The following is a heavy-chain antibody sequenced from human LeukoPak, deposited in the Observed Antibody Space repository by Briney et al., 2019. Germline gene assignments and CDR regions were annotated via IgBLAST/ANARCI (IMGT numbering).Heavy chain of an antibody. V-gene: IGHV5-51*01. CDR1: GYSFTNFW. CDR2: IYPGESDT. Sequence: GESLKISCKGSGYSFTNFWIGWVRQMPGKGPEWMGIIYPGESDTRYSPSFQGQVTISADKSISTAYLQWGSLKASDTARYYCARSQGYCSGGSCLQGDWFDPWGQGTLVTVSS. J-gene: IGHJ5*02. D-gene: IGHD2-15*01. CDR3: ARSQGYCSGGSCLQGDWFDP.